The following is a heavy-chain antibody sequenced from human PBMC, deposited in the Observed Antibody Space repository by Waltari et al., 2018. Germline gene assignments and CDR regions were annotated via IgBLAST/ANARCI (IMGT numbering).Heavy chain of an antibody. CDR2: MKPNSGNT. CDR1: GYTFTSYD. CDR3: ARGQGYDFWSGCGDAFDI. D-gene: IGHD3-3*01. J-gene: IGHJ3*02. Sequence: QVQLVQSGAEVKKPGASVKVSCKASGYTFTSYDINWVRQATGQGLEWMGWMKPNSGNTGYAQKFQGRVTITRNTSISTAYMELSSLRSEDTAVYYCARGQGYDFWSGCGDAFDIWGQGTMVTVSS. V-gene: IGHV1-8*03.